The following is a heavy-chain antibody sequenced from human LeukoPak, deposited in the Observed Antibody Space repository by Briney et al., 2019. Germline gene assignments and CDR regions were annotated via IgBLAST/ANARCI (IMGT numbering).Heavy chain of an antibody. D-gene: IGHD6-13*01. J-gene: IGHJ5*02. CDR2: IVVGSGNT. Sequence: PGTSVKVSCKASGFTFTSSAMQWVRQARGQRLEWIGWIVVGSGNTNYAKKFQERVTITRDMSTSTSYMELSSLRSEDTAVYYCAADLSSSWYGYNWCDTCGQGTLVTVSS. CDR1: GFTFTSSA. CDR3: AADLSSSWYGYNWCDT. V-gene: IGHV1-58*02.